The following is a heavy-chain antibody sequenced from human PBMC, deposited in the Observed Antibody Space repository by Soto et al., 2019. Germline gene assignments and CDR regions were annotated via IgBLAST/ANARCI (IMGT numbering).Heavy chain of an antibody. CDR3: AKPQGHYSVATMLLDY. CDR2: INAGNGNT. V-gene: IGHV1-3*01. CDR1: GYTFTSYA. D-gene: IGHD5-12*01. J-gene: IGHJ4*02. Sequence: ASVKVSCKASGYTFTSYAMHWVRQAPGQRLEWMGWINAGNGNTKYSQKFQGRVTITRDTSASTAYMELSSLRSEDTAVYYCAKPQGHYSVATMLLDYWGQGTLVTVSS.